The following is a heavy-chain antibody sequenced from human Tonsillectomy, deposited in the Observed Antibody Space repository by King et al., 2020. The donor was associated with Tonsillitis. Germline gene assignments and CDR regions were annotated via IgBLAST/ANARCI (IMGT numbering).Heavy chain of an antibody. CDR2: ISRNGVTS. D-gene: IGHD6-19*01. CDR1: GSTSNLFS. V-gene: IGHV3-48*04. J-gene: IGHJ6*02. Sequence: QLVQSGGGWALPGGSLRLSCTASGSTSNLFSTNWVRQAPGKGLEWISYISRNGVTSHYADSVKGRFTISRDNNVVYLQMNSLRVEDTGVYYCSKEEGTVVAVGYGYDYGMDVWGQGTTVTVSS. CDR3: SKEEGTVVAVGYGYDYGMDV.